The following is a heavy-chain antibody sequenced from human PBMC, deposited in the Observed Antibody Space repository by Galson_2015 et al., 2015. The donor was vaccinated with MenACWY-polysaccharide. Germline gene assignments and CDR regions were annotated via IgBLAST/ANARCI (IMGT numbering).Heavy chain of an antibody. Sequence: SVKVSCKAIGYTFSNHYMHWVRQAPGQGLEWVGQINPSGSGTRYEQNFQGRVTMTMDASTSTLYVDLSSLRSEDTAVYYCAREREGTAGPVKSFHCWGQGTLVTVSS. CDR1: GYTFSNHY. V-gene: IGHV1-46*01. CDR2: INPSGSGT. CDR3: AREREGTAGPVKSFHC. J-gene: IGHJ4*02. D-gene: IGHD6-13*01.